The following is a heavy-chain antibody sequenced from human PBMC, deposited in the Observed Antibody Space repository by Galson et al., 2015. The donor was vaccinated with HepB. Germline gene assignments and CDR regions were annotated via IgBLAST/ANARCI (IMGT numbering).Heavy chain of an antibody. J-gene: IGHJ6*03. D-gene: IGHD6-19*01. CDR2: ISGDSATT. V-gene: IGHV3-23*01. CDR1: GFSFSAYA. CDR3: VKRAEKSYMDV. Sequence: SLRLSCAASGFSFSAYAMRWVRQAPGKGMEWVSGISGDSATTYYADSVKGRFTISRDNSKNTLYLQMNSLRVEDTAIYYCVKRAEKSYMDVWGKGTTVTVSS.